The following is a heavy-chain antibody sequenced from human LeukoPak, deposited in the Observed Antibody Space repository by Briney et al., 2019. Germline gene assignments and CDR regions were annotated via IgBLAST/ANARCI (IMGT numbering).Heavy chain of an antibody. D-gene: IGHD3-3*01. J-gene: IGHJ6*03. CDR2: IYKSGST. V-gene: IGHV4-39*01. CDR3: ASRGSITSYMDV. CDR1: GGSISSSSYY. Sequence: KPSETLSLTCTVSGGSISSSSYYWGWIRQPPGKGLEWIGNIYKSGSTYYNPSLKSRVTISVDTSKNQFSLKLNSVPAADTAVYYCASRGSITSYMDVWGKGTTVTISS.